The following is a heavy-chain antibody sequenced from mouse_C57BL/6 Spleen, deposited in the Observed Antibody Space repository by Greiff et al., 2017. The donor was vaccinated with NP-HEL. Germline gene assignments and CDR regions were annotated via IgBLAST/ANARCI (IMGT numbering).Heavy chain of an antibody. CDR1: GFTFSSYA. Sequence: EVMLVESGGGLVKPGGSLKLSCAASGFTFSSYAMSWVRQTPEERLEWVATISDGGSYTYYPDNVKGRFTISRDNAKNNLYLQMSHLKSEDTAMYYCARGDGSSPFAYWGQGTLVTVSA. J-gene: IGHJ3*01. CDR2: ISDGGSYT. V-gene: IGHV5-4*03. CDR3: ARGDGSSPFAY. D-gene: IGHD1-1*01.